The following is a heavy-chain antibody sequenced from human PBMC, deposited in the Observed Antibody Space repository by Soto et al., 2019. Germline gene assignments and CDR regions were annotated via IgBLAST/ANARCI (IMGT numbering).Heavy chain of an antibody. D-gene: IGHD3-22*01. CDR1: GFTFSSYS. CDR2: ISRSASTI. V-gene: IGHV3-48*02. CDR3: ARGHSSGHLFDY. J-gene: IGHJ4*02. Sequence: EVHLLDSGGGLIQPGGSLRLSCAASGFTFSSYSMNWVRQAPGKGLEWVSSISRSASTIYYAGSVRGRFTISRDNAKNSLYLQMNSLRDEDTAVYYCARGHSSGHLFDYWGQGTLVTVSS.